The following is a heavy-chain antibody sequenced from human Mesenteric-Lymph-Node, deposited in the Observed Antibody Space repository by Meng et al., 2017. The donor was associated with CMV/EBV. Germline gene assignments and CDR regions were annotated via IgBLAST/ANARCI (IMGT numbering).Heavy chain of an antibody. D-gene: IGHD3-10*01. CDR3: ARDRNYGSGGRDL. V-gene: IGHV1-18*04. Sequence: KASGYTFTSYGSSWVRQAPGQGLEWMGWINTYNGNTNVAQKYQGGVTMTADTSTDTAYRELRSLRSDDTAVYFCARDRNYGSGGRDLWGQGTLVTVSS. CDR1: GYTFTSYG. J-gene: IGHJ4*02. CDR2: INTYNGNT.